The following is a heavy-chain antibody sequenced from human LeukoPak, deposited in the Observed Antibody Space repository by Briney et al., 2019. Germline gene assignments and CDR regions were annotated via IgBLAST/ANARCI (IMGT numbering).Heavy chain of an antibody. D-gene: IGHD3-22*01. CDR3: ATIWTERYYYDSSGYPLGAFDI. CDR1: RYSFTNYW. J-gene: IGHJ3*02. V-gene: IGHV5-51*01. CDR2: IYLGDSDT. Sequence: GESLKISCKGSRYSFTNYWIAWVRQMPGKGLEWMGIIYLGDSDTRYIPSFRGQVTISADKSLSPAYLQWSSLKASDTATYYCATIWTERYYYDSSGYPLGAFDIWGQGTMVTVSS.